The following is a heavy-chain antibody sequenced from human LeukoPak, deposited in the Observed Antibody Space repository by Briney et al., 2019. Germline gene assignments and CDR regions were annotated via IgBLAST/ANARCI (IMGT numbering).Heavy chain of an antibody. J-gene: IGHJ5*02. Sequence: SETLSLTCSVSGYSISSGYFWRWIQQPPGKGLEWIGSIYHSGSTVYNPSLQSRVTISVDTSKNQFSLKLTSVTAADTAVYYCARGGLITTAGTMGWFDPWGQGTLVTVSS. D-gene: IGHD6-13*01. CDR2: IYHSGST. V-gene: IGHV4-38-2*02. CDR1: GYSISSGYF. CDR3: ARGGLITTAGTMGWFDP.